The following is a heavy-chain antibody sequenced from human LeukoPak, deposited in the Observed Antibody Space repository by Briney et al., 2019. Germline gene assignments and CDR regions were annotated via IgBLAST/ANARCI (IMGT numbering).Heavy chain of an antibody. CDR3: AREEGFYGSGRFQEFDP. CDR2: IYYSGST. D-gene: IGHD3-10*01. Sequence: PSETLSLTCTVSGGSISSYYWSWIRQPPGKGLEWIGYIYYSGSTNYNPSLKSRVTISVDTSKNQFSLKLSSVTAADTAVYYCAREEGFYGSGRFQEFDPWGQGTLVTVSS. CDR1: GGSISSYY. V-gene: IGHV4-59*12. J-gene: IGHJ5*02.